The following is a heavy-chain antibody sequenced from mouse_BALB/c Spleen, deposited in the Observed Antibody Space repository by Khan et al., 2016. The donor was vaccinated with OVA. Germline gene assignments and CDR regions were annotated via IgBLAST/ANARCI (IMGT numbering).Heavy chain of an antibody. CDR1: GYTFTSYG. CDR2: ISSDSSTT. CDR3: TTAYFYSYYFDY. V-gene: IGHV5-17*02. D-gene: IGHD1-1*01. Sequence: EVELVESGPGLVQPGESRKLSCTASGYTFTSYGMHWIRQAPEKGLEWVAYISSDSSTTSYADTVKGRFTISRDTPKNTLFLQMTSLRSGDTAIYCCTTAYFYSYYFDYWGQGTTVTVSS. J-gene: IGHJ2*01.